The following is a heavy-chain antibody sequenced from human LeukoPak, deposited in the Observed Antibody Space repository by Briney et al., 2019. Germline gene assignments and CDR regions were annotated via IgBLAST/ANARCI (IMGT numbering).Heavy chain of an antibody. CDR3: AKDQPAAVTYYMDV. CDR1: GFTFSSYG. CDR2: ISYDGSNK. Sequence: GGSLRLSCAASGFTFSSYGMRWVRQAPGKGLEWVAVISYDGSNKYYADSVKGRFTISRDNSKNTLYLQMNSLRAEDTAVYYCAKDQPAAVTYYMDVWGKGTTVTVSS. V-gene: IGHV3-30*18. D-gene: IGHD6-13*01. J-gene: IGHJ6*03.